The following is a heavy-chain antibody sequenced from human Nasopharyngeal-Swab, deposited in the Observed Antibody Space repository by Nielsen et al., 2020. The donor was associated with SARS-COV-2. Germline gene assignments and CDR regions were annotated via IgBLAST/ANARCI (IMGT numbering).Heavy chain of an antibody. V-gene: IGHV4-59*01. CDR1: GGSISSYY. D-gene: IGHD6-6*01. Sequence: SETLSLTCTVSGGSISSYYWSWIRQPPGKGLEWMGYIYYSGITNYNPSLKSRVTISVDTSKNQFSLKLSSVTAADTAVYYCAGSSSESFDYWGQGTLVTVSS. J-gene: IGHJ4*02. CDR2: IYYSGIT. CDR3: AGSSSESFDY.